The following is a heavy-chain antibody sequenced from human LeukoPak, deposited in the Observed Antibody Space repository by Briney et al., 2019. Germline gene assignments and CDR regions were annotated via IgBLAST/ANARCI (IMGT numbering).Heavy chain of an antibody. V-gene: IGHV3-33*01. D-gene: IGHD4-17*01. Sequence: GGSLRLSCAASGFTFSSYGMHWVRQAPGKGLEWVAVIWYDGSNKYYADSVKGRFTISRDNSKNTLYLQMNSLRAEDTAVYYCAIEDDYGDYVEFDYWGQGTLVTVSS. J-gene: IGHJ4*02. CDR3: AIEDDYGDYVEFDY. CDR2: IWYDGSNK. CDR1: GFTFSSYG.